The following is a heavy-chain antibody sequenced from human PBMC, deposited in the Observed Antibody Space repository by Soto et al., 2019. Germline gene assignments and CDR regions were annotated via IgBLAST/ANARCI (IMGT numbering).Heavy chain of an antibody. CDR2: ISYDGSNK. CDR3: ARAYWTEYSSSWYNWFDP. CDR1: GFTFSSYA. V-gene: IGHV3-30-3*01. J-gene: IGHJ5*02. Sequence: GGSLRLSCAASGFTFSSYAMHWVRQAPGKGLEWVAVISYDGSNKYYADSVKGRFTISRDNSKNTLYLQMNSLRAEETAVYYCARAYWTEYSSSWYNWFDPWGQGTLVTVSS. D-gene: IGHD6-13*01.